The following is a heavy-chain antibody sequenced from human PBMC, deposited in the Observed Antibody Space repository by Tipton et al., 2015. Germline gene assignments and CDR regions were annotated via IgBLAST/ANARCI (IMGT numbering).Heavy chain of an antibody. Sequence: LRLSCTVSGGSISSGGYYWSWIRQHPGKGLEWIGYIFYNGSTSYNPSLKSRVTISVDTSKKQFSLKLSSVAAADTAVYYCARGEDYYDSSGYKWVFDYWGQGTLVTVSS. V-gene: IGHV4-31*03. CDR2: IFYNGST. D-gene: IGHD3-22*01. CDR3: ARGEDYYDSSGYKWVFDY. J-gene: IGHJ4*02. CDR1: GGSISSGGYY.